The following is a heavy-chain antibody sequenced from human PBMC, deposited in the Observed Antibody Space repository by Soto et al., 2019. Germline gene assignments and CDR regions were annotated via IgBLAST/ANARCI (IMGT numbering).Heavy chain of an antibody. CDR2: ISSSSSTI. V-gene: IGHV3-48*01. CDR3: ASPTHYYDSSGPTAY. D-gene: IGHD3-22*01. CDR1: GFTFSTYS. J-gene: IGHJ4*02. Sequence: GGSLRLSCAASGFTFSTYSMNWVRQAPGKGLEWVSYISSSSSTIFYTDSVKGRFTVSRDNAKNSLYLQMNSLRAEDTAVYYCASPTHYYDSSGPTAYWGQGTLVTVS.